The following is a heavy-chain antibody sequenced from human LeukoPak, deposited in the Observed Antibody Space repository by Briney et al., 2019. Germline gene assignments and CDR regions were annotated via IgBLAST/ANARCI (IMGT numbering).Heavy chain of an antibody. CDR2: IWYDGSNK. D-gene: IGHD6-6*01. CDR1: GFTFSSYG. V-gene: IGHV3-33*01. J-gene: IGHJ6*03. CDR3: ARQGSIYYYYYYMDV. Sequence: GGSLRLSCAASGFTFSSYGMHWVRQAPGKGLEWVAVIWYDGSNKYYADSVKGRFTISRDNSKNTLYLQMNSLRAEDTAVYYCARQGSIYYYYYYMDVWGKRTTVTVSS.